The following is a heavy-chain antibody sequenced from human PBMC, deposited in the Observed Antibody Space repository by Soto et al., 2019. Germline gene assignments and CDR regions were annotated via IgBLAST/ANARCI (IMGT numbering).Heavy chain of an antibody. Sequence: SQTLSLTCVISVDSVSSNSAAWNWIRQSPSRGLEWLGRTYYRSKWYNDYAVSVKSRITINPDTSKKQFSLQLKSVTPEDTAVYYCALNYEHYYYGMDVWGQGATVTVSS. J-gene: IGHJ6*02. CDR3: ALNYEHYYYGMDV. D-gene: IGHD3-3*01. CDR2: TYYRSKWYN. CDR1: VDSVSSNSAA. V-gene: IGHV6-1*01.